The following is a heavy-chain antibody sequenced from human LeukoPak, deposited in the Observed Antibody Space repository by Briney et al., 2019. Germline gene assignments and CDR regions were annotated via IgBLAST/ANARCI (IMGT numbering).Heavy chain of an antibody. CDR3: ARHGWHAWYFDL. J-gene: IGHJ2*01. CDR1: GGSFSGYS. CDR2: INQRRNT. Sequence: SETLSLTCVVYGGSFSGYSWSWIRQPPGKGLEWTGEINQRRNTNYNPSLKSRVAISIDTSKNQFSLKLSSVTAADTAVYFCARHGWHAWYFDLWGRGTLVTVSS. V-gene: IGHV4-34*01. D-gene: IGHD6-19*01.